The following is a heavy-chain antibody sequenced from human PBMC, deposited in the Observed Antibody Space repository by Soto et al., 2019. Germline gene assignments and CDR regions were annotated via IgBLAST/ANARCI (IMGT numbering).Heavy chain of an antibody. CDR3: ARYVAVPQLAKAIYYFDY. CDR2: ISAYNGNT. D-gene: IGHD1-1*01. Sequence: ASVKVSCKASRYTFTSYGISWVRQAPGQGLEWMGWISAYNGNTNYAQKLQGRVTMTTDTSTSTAYMELRSLRSDDTAVYYCARYVAVPQLAKAIYYFDYWGQGTLVTVSS. J-gene: IGHJ4*02. CDR1: RYTFTSYG. V-gene: IGHV1-18*01.